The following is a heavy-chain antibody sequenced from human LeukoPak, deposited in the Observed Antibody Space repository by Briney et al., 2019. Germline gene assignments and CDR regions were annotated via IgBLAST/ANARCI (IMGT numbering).Heavy chain of an antibody. CDR1: GGSISSYY. J-gene: IGHJ3*02. CDR3: ARDHRIRTYYYDSSGYRNDAFDI. D-gene: IGHD3-22*01. CDR2: IYTSGST. V-gene: IGHV4-4*07. Sequence: KSSETLSLTCTVSGGSISSYYWSWIRQPAGKGLEWIGRIYTSGSTNYNPSLKSRVTMSVDTSKNQFSLKLSSVTAADTAVYYCARDHRIRTYYYDSSGYRNDAFDIWGQGTMVTVSS.